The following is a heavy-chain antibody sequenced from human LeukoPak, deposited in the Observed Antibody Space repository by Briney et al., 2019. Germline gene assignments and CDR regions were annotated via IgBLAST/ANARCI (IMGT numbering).Heavy chain of an antibody. V-gene: IGHV1-2*02. CDR1: GYSFTSHY. CDR2: INPNSGGR. D-gene: IGHD2-15*01. Sequence: GESLKISCKGSGYSFTSHYLHWVRPAPGQGLEWMGWINPNSGGRKYAQKFQGRVTMTKDISISTAFMELSSLTSDDTAVYYCARDIDVQDYFDSWGQGTLVTVSS. CDR3: ARDIDVQDYFDS. J-gene: IGHJ4*02.